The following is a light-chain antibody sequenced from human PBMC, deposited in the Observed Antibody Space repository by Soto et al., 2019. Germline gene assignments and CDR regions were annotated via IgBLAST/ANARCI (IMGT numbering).Light chain of an antibody. CDR3: SSYTTSNTRQIV. V-gene: IGLV2-14*03. Sequence: SALTQPASVSGSPGQSITISCTGTSRDVGGYNYVSWYQHHPGKAPKLLIYDVSNRPSGVSNRFSGSKSDNTASLTISGLQPEDEADYYCSSYTTSNTRQIVFGTGTKVTVL. CDR1: SRDVGGYNY. CDR2: DVS. J-gene: IGLJ1*01.